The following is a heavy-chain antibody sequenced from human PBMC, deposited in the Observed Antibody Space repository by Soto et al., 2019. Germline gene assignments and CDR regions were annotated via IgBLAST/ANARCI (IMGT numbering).Heavy chain of an antibody. Sequence: QVQLQESGPGLVKPSQTLSLTCTVSGGSISSGGYYWSWIRQHPGKGLEWIGYIYYSGSTYYNPSLKSRVTISVDTSKNQFSLKLSSVTAADTAVYYYARDRRYYYDSSGYSIYYFDYWGQGTLVTVSS. J-gene: IGHJ4*02. CDR2: IYYSGST. CDR1: GGSISSGGYY. D-gene: IGHD3-22*01. CDR3: ARDRRYYYDSSGYSIYYFDY. V-gene: IGHV4-31*03.